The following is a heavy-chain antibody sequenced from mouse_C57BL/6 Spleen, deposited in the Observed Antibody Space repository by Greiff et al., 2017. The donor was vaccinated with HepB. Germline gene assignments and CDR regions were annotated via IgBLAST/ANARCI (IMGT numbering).Heavy chain of an antibody. CDR1: GYAFSSFW. J-gene: IGHJ2*01. CDR2: IYPGDGDT. Sequence: QVQLQQSGPELVKPGASVKISCKASGYAFSSFWMNWVKQRPGKGLEWIGRIYPGDGDTNYNGKFKGKATLTADKSSSTAYMQLSSLTSEDSAVYFCARYYYGSSYFDYWGQGTTLTVSS. CDR3: ARYYYGSSYFDY. V-gene: IGHV1-82*01. D-gene: IGHD1-1*01.